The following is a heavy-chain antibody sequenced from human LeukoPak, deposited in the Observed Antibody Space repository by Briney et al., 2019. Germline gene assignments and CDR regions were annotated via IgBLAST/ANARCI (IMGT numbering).Heavy chain of an antibody. CDR1: GGSISHYY. CDR2: IFYNGST. D-gene: IGHD3-10*01. CDR3: ARERAPRRRGSRGVIFHDALDI. J-gene: IGHJ3*02. Sequence: SGTLSLTCSVSGGSISHYYFSWIRQPPGKGLEWIGYIFYNGSTYFNPSLKKRLTMSVDTSQKEFSLKLNSVTAADTAVYYCARERAPRRRGSRGVIFHDALDIWGRGTLVTVSS. V-gene: IGHV4-59*01.